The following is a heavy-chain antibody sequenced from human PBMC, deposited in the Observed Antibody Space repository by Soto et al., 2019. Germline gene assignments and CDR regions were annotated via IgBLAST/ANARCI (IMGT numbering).Heavy chain of an antibody. CDR2: INVDGSRT. D-gene: IGHD6-6*01. J-gene: IGHJ4*02. CDR1: GFTVSGYW. Sequence: EGQLVESGGGLIQPGGSLRLSCAASGFTVSGYWMHWVRRAPGRGLVWVSRINVDGSRTSYADSVKGRFTISRDNAKNTVYLQMNSLRAEYTAVYYCAITYSSSSVAFDYWGQGTLVTVSS. CDR3: AITYSSSSVAFDY. V-gene: IGHV3-74*01.